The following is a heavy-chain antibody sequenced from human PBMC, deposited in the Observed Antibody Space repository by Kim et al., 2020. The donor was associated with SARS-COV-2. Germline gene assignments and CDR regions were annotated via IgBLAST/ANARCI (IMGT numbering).Heavy chain of an antibody. Sequence: DSVRGRLTISRDNSKNTLYLQMNSRRAEDTAVYYCAKWALRGKRAYFDYWGQGTLVTVSS. CDR3: AKWALRGKRAYFDY. D-gene: IGHD1-26*01. J-gene: IGHJ4*02. V-gene: IGHV3-23*01.